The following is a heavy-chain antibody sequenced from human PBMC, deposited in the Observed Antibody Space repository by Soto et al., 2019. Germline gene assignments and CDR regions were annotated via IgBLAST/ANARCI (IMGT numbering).Heavy chain of an antibody. J-gene: IGHJ6*03. V-gene: IGHV1-69*02. CDR2: IIPILGLA. D-gene: IGHD6-19*01. CDR3: ARAVAGTKAYYYYYIDV. CDR1: GGTFSGYT. Sequence: QVQLVQSGAEVKKPGSSVKVSCKASGGTFSGYTISWVRQAPGQGPEWMGRIIPILGLANYAQKFQGRVTITADKSTSTAYMELSSLRSDDTAVYYCARAVAGTKAYYYYYIDVWGKGTTVTVSS.